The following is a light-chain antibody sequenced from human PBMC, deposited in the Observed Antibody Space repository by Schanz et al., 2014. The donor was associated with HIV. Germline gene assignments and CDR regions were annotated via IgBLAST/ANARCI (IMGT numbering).Light chain of an antibody. CDR1: QRLSSSY. CDR2: GAS. V-gene: IGKV3-20*01. J-gene: IGKJ4*01. CDR3: QQGGSWPLT. Sequence: EIVLTQSPGTLSLSPGGRATLSCGASQRLSSSYLAWYQHKPGQAPRLLIYGASNRASGIPPRFSGSGSGXDFSLTIDYLVPXXXXXYYCQQGGSWPLTFGGGTTVDFK.